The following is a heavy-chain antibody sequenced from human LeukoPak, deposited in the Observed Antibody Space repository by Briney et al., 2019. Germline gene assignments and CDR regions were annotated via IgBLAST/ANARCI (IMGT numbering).Heavy chain of an antibody. Sequence: GGSLRLSCAASGFTFSSYAMSWVRQAPGKRLEWVSAISGSGGSTYYADSVKGRFTISRDNSKNTLYLQMNSLRAEDTAVYYCAKGESLEQWELPYWGQGTLVTVSS. J-gene: IGHJ4*02. CDR1: GFTFSSYA. V-gene: IGHV3-23*01. D-gene: IGHD1-26*01. CDR2: ISGSGGST. CDR3: AKGESLEQWELPY.